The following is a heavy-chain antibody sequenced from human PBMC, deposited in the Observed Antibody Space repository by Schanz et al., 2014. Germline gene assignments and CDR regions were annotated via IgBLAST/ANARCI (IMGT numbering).Heavy chain of an antibody. Sequence: QVHLVQSGAEVKKPGASVKVSCKASGYNITSNDVTWVRQATGQGLEWMGWMNPNSGNTGYAQKFQGRVTITADISTSTAYMELSSLRSDDTAVYYCARVQDDILTGSEYYYGMDVWGQGTTVTVSS. D-gene: IGHD3-9*01. CDR1: GYNITSND. CDR3: ARVQDDILTGSEYYYGMDV. CDR2: MNPNSGNT. J-gene: IGHJ6*02. V-gene: IGHV1-8*01.